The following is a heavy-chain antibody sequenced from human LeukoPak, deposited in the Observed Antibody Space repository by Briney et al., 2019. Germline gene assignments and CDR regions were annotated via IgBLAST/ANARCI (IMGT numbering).Heavy chain of an antibody. CDR2: IYTSGST. V-gene: IGHV4-4*07. Sequence: PSETLSLTCTVSGGSISSYYWSWIRQPAGKGLEWIGRIYTSGSTNYNPSLKSRVTMSVDTSKNQFSLKLSSVTAADTAVYYCARGGFGPRRYYYYTDVWGKGTTVTVSS. CDR1: GGSISSYY. J-gene: IGHJ6*03. D-gene: IGHD3-10*01. CDR3: ARGGFGPRRYYYYTDV.